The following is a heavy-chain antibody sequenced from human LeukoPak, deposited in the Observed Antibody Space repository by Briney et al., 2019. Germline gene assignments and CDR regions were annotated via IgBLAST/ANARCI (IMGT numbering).Heavy chain of an antibody. V-gene: IGHV3-7*01. CDR2: IKQDGSEK. J-gene: IGHJ4*02. Sequence: GGSLRLSCAASGFTFNSYWMNWVRQAPGKGLEWVANIKQDGSEKYYVDSVKGRFTISRDNAKNSLYLQMNSLRAEDTAVYYCVSFYETYWGRGTLVTVSS. CDR3: VSFYETY. D-gene: IGHD2/OR15-2a*01. CDR1: GFTFNSYW.